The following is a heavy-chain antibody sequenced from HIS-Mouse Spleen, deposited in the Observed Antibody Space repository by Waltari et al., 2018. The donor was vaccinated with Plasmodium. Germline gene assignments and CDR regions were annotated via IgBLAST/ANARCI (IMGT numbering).Heavy chain of an antibody. CDR2: IYYSRST. CDR3: ARALRATGDLIPCAFDI. J-gene: IGHJ3*02. V-gene: IGHV4-39*07. CDR1: GGSTRSSSYH. Sequence: QLQLQESGPGLVKPSETLSLTGPVPGGSTRSSSYHWGWSRQPPGKGLVGIGSIYYSRSTYYNPSLKSRVTISVDTSKNQFSLKLSSVTAADTAVYYCARALRATGDLIPCAFDIWGQGTMVTVSS. D-gene: IGHD7-27*01.